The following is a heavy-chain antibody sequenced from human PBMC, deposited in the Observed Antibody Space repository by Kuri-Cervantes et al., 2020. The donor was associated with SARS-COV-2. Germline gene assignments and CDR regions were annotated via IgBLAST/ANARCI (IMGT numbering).Heavy chain of an antibody. D-gene: IGHD6-19*01. V-gene: IGHV3-30-3*01. J-gene: IGHJ6*02. Sequence: GGSLRLSCAASGFTFSSYAMHWVRQAPGKGLEWVAVISYDGSNKYYADSVKGRFTISRDNSKNTLYLQMNSLRAEDTAVYYCARAAWGSAGTHYYYGMDVWGQGTTVTVSS. CDR2: ISYDGSNK. CDR1: GFTFSSYA. CDR3: ARAAWGSAGTHYYYGMDV.